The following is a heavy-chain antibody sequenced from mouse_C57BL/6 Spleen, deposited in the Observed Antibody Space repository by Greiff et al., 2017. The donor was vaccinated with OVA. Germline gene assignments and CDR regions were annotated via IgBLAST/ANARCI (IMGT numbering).Heavy chain of an antibody. J-gene: IGHJ1*03. CDR3: ASTVVPKGYFDV. V-gene: IGHV1-64*01. CDR2: IHPNSGST. CDR1: GYTFTSYW. D-gene: IGHD1-1*01. Sequence: QVQLQQPGAELVKPGASVKLSCKASGYTFTSYWMHWVKQRPGQGLEWIGMIHPNSGSTNYNEKFKSKATLTVDKSSSTAYMQLSSLTSEDSAVYYCASTVVPKGYFDVGGTGTTVTVSS.